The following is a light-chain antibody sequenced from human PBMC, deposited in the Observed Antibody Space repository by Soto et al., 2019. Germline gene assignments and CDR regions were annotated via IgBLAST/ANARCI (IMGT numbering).Light chain of an antibody. CDR2: GAS. V-gene: IGKV3-20*01. CDR3: QQYGSSPT. Sequence: IRLTQSPGTLSLFKGETATLSCRASQSVSSSYLAWYQQKPGQAPRLLIYGASSRATGIPDRFSGSGSGTDFTLTISRLEPDDFAVYYCQQYGSSPTFGQGTKVDIK. CDR1: QSVSSSY. J-gene: IGKJ1*01.